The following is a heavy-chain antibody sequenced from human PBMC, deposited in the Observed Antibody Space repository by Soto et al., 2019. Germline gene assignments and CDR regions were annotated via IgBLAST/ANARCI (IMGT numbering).Heavy chain of an antibody. V-gene: IGHV4-39*01. Sequence: QLQLQESGPGLVKPSETLSLTCTVSGSSISSSSYYWGWIRQPPGKGLEGIVSIYYSGSTYDHPSLKSRVTQSVDTSKNRFSLKLSSVTAADTAVYYCARLFYDSRGYYWFDDWGRGTLVTVSS. J-gene: IGHJ4*02. D-gene: IGHD3-22*01. CDR1: GSSISSSSYY. CDR2: IYYSGST. CDR3: ARLFYDSRGYYWFDD.